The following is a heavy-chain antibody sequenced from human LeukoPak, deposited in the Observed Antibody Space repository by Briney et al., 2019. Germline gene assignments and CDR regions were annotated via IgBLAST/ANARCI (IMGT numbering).Heavy chain of an antibody. V-gene: IGHV3-21*01. D-gene: IGHD6-19*01. Sequence: PGGSLRLSCAASGFTFSSYTMNWVRRAAGEGLEWVSSIDNDGSYIYYADSVKGRFTLSRDNAENSVHLQMISLRAEDTAVYYCAAGSSGWYVDYWGQGTLVTVSS. CDR1: GFTFSSYT. CDR3: AAGSSGWYVDY. CDR2: IDNDGSYI. J-gene: IGHJ4*02.